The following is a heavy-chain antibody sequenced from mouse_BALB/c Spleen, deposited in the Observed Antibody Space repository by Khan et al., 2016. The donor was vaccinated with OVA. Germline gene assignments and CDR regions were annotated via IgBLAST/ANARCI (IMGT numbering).Heavy chain of an antibody. CDR3: ARLTSDSYSMDH. D-gene: IGHD1-1*01. CDR2: IWGDGRT. J-gene: IGHJ4*01. Sequence: VELVESGPGLVAPSQSLSITCTVSGFSLRSNGVSWVRQPPGKALKWLGVIWGDGRTNSHSTLKSRLIISKDNSKSQVSLKLNSLQTEDTATYYCARLTSDSYSMDHWGQGTSVTVSS. V-gene: IGHV2-3*01. CDR1: GFSLRSNG.